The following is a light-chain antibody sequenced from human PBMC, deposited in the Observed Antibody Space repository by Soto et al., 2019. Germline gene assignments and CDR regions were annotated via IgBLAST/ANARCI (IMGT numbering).Light chain of an antibody. CDR1: QSIYSY. J-gene: IGKJ2*01. CDR3: QQRRDWPRT. Sequence: EIVLTQSPATLSLSPGERATLSCRASQSIYSYLAWYQQKPGKAPRLLIYDASSRATGVPARFSASGSGTVFTLTISSLEPEDFAVYYCQQRRDWPRTFGRGTKLEIK. V-gene: IGKV3-11*01. CDR2: DAS.